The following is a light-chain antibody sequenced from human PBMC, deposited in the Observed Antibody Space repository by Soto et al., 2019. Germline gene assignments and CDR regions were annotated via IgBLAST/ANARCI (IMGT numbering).Light chain of an antibody. Sequence: EIVLTQSPGTLSLSPGERATLSCSASQTVNSNFLAWYQQKPGQAPRLLIYGASIRATGIPDRFSGSGSGTDFTLTINKLEPDDFALYFCQNYGSPPVTFGGGTKVE. CDR1: QTVNSNF. CDR2: GAS. V-gene: IGKV3-20*01. CDR3: QNYGSPPVT. J-gene: IGKJ4*01.